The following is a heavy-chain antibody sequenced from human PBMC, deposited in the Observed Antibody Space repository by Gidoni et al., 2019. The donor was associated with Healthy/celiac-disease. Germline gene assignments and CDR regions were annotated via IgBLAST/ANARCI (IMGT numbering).Heavy chain of an antibody. CDR3: TTYSSGFKIDY. J-gene: IGHJ4*02. D-gene: IGHD6-19*01. Sequence: EVQLVESGGGLVKPGGALRLACAASGFTFSNAWMSWVRQAPGKGLAWVGRIKSKTDGGTTAYAAPVKGRFTISRDDSKNTLYLQMNSLKTEDTAVYYCTTYSSGFKIDYWGQGTLVTVSS. CDR2: IKSKTDGGTT. CDR1: GFTFSNAW. V-gene: IGHV3-15*01.